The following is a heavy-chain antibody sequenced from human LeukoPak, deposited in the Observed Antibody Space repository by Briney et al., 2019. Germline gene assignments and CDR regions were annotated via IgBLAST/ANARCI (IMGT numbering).Heavy chain of an antibody. J-gene: IGHJ4*02. D-gene: IGHD2-2*01. Sequence: GGSLRLSCAASGFSFSTYWMCWVRQAPGQRLEWLSNIKQDGSVEQYVDSVKGRFTISRDNAKNSLYLQMDSLRAEDTAVYYCATTSRSITWDYWGQGTLVTVSS. CDR3: ATTSRSITWDY. V-gene: IGHV3-7*02. CDR2: IKQDGSVE. CDR1: GFSFSTYW.